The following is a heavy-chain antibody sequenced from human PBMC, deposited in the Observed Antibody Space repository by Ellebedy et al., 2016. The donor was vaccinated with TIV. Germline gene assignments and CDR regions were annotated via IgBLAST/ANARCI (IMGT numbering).Heavy chain of an antibody. J-gene: IGHJ4*02. V-gene: IGHV3-23*01. Sequence: PGGSLRLSCAASGFTFSSYAMSWVRQAPGKGLDWVSAISGTGSSTTHYADSVKGRFTISRDNAKNSLYLQMNSLRDEDTAVYYWARAGQWLDGYYFDYWGQGTLVTVSS. D-gene: IGHD6-19*01. CDR2: ISGTGSSTT. CDR3: ARAGQWLDGYYFDY. CDR1: GFTFSSYA.